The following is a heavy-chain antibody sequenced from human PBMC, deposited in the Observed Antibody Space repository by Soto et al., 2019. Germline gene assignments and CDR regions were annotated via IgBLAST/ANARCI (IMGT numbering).Heavy chain of an antibody. J-gene: IGHJ1*01. CDR3: AKSACSGGSCYSEYFQH. D-gene: IGHD2-15*01. V-gene: IGHV3-30*18. CDR1: GFTFSRYG. CDR2: ISYDGSNK. Sequence: QVPLVESGGGVVQPGRSLRLSCAASGFTFSRYGMHWVLQATGNGLEWVAVISYDGSNKYYAASVKGRFTISRDNSKHTLYLQMISLRAEDTAVYYCAKSACSGGSCYSEYFQHWGQGTLVTVSS.